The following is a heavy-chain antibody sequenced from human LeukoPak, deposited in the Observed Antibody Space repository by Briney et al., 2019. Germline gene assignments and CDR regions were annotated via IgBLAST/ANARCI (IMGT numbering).Heavy chain of an antibody. CDR1: GYTFTSYG. J-gene: IGHJ6*02. Sequence: ASVKVSCKASGYTFTSYGISWVRQAPGQGLEWMGWISAYNGNTNYAQKLQGRVTMTTDTSTSTAYMELRSLRSDDTAVYYCAREGSSSPLAFHCYYYYYGMDVWGQGTTVTVSS. D-gene: IGHD6-13*01. CDR2: ISAYNGNT. CDR3: AREGSSSPLAFHCYYYYYGMDV. V-gene: IGHV1-18*01.